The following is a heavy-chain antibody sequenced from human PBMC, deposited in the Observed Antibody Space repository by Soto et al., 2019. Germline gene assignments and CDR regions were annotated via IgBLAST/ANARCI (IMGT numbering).Heavy chain of an antibody. J-gene: IGHJ6*03. CDR1: GGSFSGYY. V-gene: IGHV4-34*01. Sequence: SETLSLTCAVYGGSFSGYYWSWIRQPPGKGLEWIGEINHSGSTNYNPSLKSRVTISVDTSKNQFSLKLSSVTAAGTAVDYCARVNIGLGSYRNYYYYYKDVWGRGTTVIVSS. CDR2: INHSGST. CDR3: ARVNIGLGSYRNYYYYYKDV. D-gene: IGHD3-10*01.